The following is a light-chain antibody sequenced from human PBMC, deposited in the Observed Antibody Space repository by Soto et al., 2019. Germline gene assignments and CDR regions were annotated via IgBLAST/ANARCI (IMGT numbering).Light chain of an antibody. V-gene: IGKV3-20*01. Sequence: EIVLTQSPGTLSLSPGERATLSCRASQSFSSSSLGWYQQKPGQAPRLLIYGASSRATGIPDRFSGSGSGTDFTLTISRLEPEDFAVYYCQQYGSSPHTFGQGTKLEIK. CDR3: QQYGSSPHT. J-gene: IGKJ2*01. CDR1: QSFSSSS. CDR2: GAS.